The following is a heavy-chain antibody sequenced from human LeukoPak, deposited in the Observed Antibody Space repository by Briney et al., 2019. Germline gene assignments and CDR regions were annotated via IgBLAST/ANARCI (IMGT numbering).Heavy chain of an antibody. Sequence: PGGSLRLSCAASGFTFSSYSMNWVRQAPGKGLEWVSSISSSSSYIYYADSVKGRFTISRDSSKNTLYLQMNSLRAEDTAVYYCANYGGNSEWDYWGQGTLVTVSS. CDR1: GFTFSSYS. CDR2: ISSSSSYI. CDR3: ANYGGNSEWDY. V-gene: IGHV3-21*04. D-gene: IGHD4-23*01. J-gene: IGHJ4*02.